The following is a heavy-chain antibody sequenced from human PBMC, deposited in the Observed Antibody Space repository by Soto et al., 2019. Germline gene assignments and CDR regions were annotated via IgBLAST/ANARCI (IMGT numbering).Heavy chain of an antibody. Sequence: PGGSLRLSCAASGLTISKNYMSWVRQAPGKGLEWVSVIYTGGSTSYADSVKGRFTISRDNSKNTLFLQMNSLRVDDTAVYYCARELMVRGVIRYFDSWGQGTLVTVSS. D-gene: IGHD3-10*01. CDR3: ARELMVRGVIRYFDS. J-gene: IGHJ4*02. CDR1: GLTISKNY. V-gene: IGHV3-53*01. CDR2: IYTGGST.